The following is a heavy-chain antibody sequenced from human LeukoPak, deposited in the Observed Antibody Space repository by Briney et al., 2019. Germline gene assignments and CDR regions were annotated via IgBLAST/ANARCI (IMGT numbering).Heavy chain of an antibody. J-gene: IGHJ2*01. D-gene: IGHD2/OR15-2a*01. CDR1: GFTFSSYG. CDR2: IWYDGSNK. CDR3: ARDRSMSGWYIDL. Sequence: TGGSLRLSCAASGFTFSSYGMHWVRQAPGKGLEWVADIWYDGSNKYYPDSVQGRFTISRDNSKNTLYLQVNSLRAEDTAVYYCARDRSMSGWYIDLWGRGTLVTVSS. V-gene: IGHV3-33*01.